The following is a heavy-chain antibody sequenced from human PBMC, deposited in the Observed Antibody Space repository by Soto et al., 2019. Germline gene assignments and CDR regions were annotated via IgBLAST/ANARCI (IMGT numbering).Heavy chain of an antibody. CDR3: ARGIEGWYQGRYYYGMDV. Sequence: QVQLQESGPGLVKPSETLSLTCTVSGGSVSSGSYYWSWIRQPPGKGLEWIGYIYYSGSTNYNPSLKSLVPISLDTSKNQSSLKLSSVTAADTAVYYCARGIEGWYQGRYYYGMDVWGQGTTVTVSS. D-gene: IGHD6-19*01. V-gene: IGHV4-61*01. CDR2: IYYSGST. CDR1: GGSVSSGSYY. J-gene: IGHJ6*02.